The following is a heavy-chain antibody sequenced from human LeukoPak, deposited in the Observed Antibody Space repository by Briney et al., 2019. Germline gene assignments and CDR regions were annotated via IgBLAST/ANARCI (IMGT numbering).Heavy chain of an antibody. D-gene: IGHD3-22*01. CDR1: GYTFTSYG. CDR2: ISAYNGNT. J-gene: IGHJ4*02. CDR3: ARDSSLFYYDSSGCNFDY. V-gene: IGHV1-18*01. Sequence: ASVKVSCKASGYTFTSYGISWVRQAPGQGLEWMGWISAYNGNTNYAQKLQGRVTMTTDTSTSTAYMELRSLRSDDTAVYYCARDSSLFYYDSSGCNFDYWGQGTLVTVSS.